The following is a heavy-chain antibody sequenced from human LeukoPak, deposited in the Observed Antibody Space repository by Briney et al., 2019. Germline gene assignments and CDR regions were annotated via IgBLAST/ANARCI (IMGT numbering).Heavy chain of an antibody. V-gene: IGHV3-74*01. CDR1: GFTFSSYW. Sequence: GGSLRLSCAASGFTFSSYWMHWVRQAPGKGLVWVSRNNSDGSSTSYADSVKGRFTISRDNAKNTLYLQMNSLRAEDTAVYYCARDAADYDYVWGSYRSSPPDYWGQGTLVTVSS. J-gene: IGHJ4*02. CDR3: ARDAADYDYVWGSYRSSPPDY. CDR2: NNSDGSST. D-gene: IGHD3-16*02.